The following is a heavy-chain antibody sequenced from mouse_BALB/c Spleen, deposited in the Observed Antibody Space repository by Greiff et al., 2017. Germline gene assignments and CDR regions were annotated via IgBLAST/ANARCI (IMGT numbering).Heavy chain of an antibody. Sequence: EVMLVESGGGLVKPGGSLKLSCAASGFTFSSYAMSWVRQTPEKRLEWVASISSGGSTYYPDSVKGRFTISRDNARNILYLQMSSLRSEDTAMYYCARGSYGYYFDYWGQGTTRTVSS. CDR1: GFTFSSYA. CDR2: ISSGGST. CDR3: ARGSYGYYFDY. J-gene: IGHJ2*01. V-gene: IGHV5-6-5*01. D-gene: IGHD3-3*01.